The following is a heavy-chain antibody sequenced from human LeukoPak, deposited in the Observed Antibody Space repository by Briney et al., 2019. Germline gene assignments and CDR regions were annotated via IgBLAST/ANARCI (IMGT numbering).Heavy chain of an antibody. D-gene: IGHD5-24*01. Sequence: GGSLRLSCAASGLTVSRNYESWARHARGKGLEWVTAISGSGRSTYYADSVKGRFTISRDNSKNTLYLQMNSLRAEDTAVYYCAKVEMATIIYWGQGTLVTVSS. CDR3: AKVEMATIIY. V-gene: IGHV3-23*01. J-gene: IGHJ4*02. CDR1: GLTVSRNY. CDR2: ISGSGRST.